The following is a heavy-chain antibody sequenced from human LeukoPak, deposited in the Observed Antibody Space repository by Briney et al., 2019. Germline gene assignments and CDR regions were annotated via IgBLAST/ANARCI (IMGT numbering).Heavy chain of an antibody. CDR3: ARGPDFWYPYDY. Sequence: SETLSLTCAVSGGSISNYYWSWIRQSPGKGLEWIGYIYYSGSINYNPSLKSRVTISVDTSKNQFSLKLSSVTAADTAVYYCARGPDFWYPYDYWGQGTLVTVSS. CDR1: GGSISNYY. V-gene: IGHV4-59*01. CDR2: IYYSGSI. D-gene: IGHD3-3*01. J-gene: IGHJ4*02.